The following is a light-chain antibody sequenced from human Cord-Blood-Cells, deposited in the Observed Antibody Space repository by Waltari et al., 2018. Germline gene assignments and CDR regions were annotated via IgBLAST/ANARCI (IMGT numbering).Light chain of an antibody. CDR3: QQYGSSPYT. CDR2: GAS. V-gene: IGKV3-20*01. Sequence: SPSTLSLSPGERATLSCRASQSVSSSYLAWYQQKPGQAPRLLIYGASSRATGIPDRFSGSGSGTDFTLTISRLEPEDFAVYYCQQYGSSPYTFGQGTKLEIK. CDR1: QSVSSSY. J-gene: IGKJ2*01.